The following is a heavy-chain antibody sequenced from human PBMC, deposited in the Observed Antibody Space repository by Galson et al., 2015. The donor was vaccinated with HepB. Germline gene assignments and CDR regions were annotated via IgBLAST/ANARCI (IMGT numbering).Heavy chain of an antibody. V-gene: IGHV3-7*03. D-gene: IGHD6-19*01. CDR1: GFTFSSYW. J-gene: IGHJ3*02. CDR3: ARSIAVASQAFDI. CDR2: IKQDGSEK. Sequence: SLRLSCAASGFTFSSYWMSWVRQVPGKGLEWVANIKQDGSEKYYVGSVKGRFTISRDNAKNSLYLQMNSLRAEDTAVYYCARSIAVASQAFDIWGQGTMVTVSS.